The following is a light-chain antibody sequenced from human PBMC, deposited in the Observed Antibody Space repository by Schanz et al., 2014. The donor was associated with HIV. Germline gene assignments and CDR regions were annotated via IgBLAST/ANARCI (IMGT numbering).Light chain of an antibody. Sequence: QSVLTQPPSVSGAPGQRVTISCTGSSSNIGAGYDVHWYQQFPGTAPRLLIFDDNSRPSGVPDRFSGSKSGTSASLAISGLRSEDEADYYCSSYAGTNNFWVFGGGTKLTVL. CDR1: SSNIGAGYD. J-gene: IGLJ3*02. V-gene: IGLV1-40*01. CDR2: DDN. CDR3: SSYAGTNNFWV.